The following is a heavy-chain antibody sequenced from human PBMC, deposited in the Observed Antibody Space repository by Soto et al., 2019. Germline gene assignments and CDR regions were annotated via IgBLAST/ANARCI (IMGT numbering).Heavy chain of an antibody. V-gene: IGHV3-30-3*01. CDR1: GFTFSSYA. Sequence: QVPLVESGGGVVQPGRSLRLSCAASGFTFSSYAMHWVRQAPGKGLEWVAVISYDGSNKYYADSVQGRFTISRDNSKNTLYLQMNSLRAEDTAVYYCARAYEGDYFDYWGQGTLVTVSS. CDR2: ISYDGSNK. CDR3: ARAYEGDYFDY. D-gene: IGHD3-16*01. J-gene: IGHJ4*02.